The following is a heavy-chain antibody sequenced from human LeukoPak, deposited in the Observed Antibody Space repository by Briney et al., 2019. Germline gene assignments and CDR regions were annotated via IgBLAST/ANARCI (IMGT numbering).Heavy chain of an antibody. CDR3: AKDFEYSGYSSSNFDY. V-gene: IGHV3-23*01. Sequence: GGSLRLSCGASGFPFSSYPMSWLPAAPGKAVEGVSSISGSGGSTYYADSVKGRFTISRDNSKNTLFLQMNSLRAEDTAIYYCAKDFEYSGYSSSNFDYWGQGTLVTVSS. J-gene: IGHJ4*02. CDR1: GFPFSSYP. CDR2: ISGSGGST. D-gene: IGHD6-13*01.